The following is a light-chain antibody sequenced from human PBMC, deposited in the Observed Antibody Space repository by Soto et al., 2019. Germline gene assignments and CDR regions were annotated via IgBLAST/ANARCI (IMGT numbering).Light chain of an antibody. CDR3: QQSSNWIT. CDR1: QSVSRY. CDR2: DTS. V-gene: IGKV3-11*01. Sequence: EIVMTQSPDTRSVSPVEIGTVSFRASQSVSRYLAWYQQKPGQAPRLLIYDTSYRATGIPARFSGSGSGTDFTLTISSLETEDFAVYYCQQSSNWITFGQGTRLEIK. J-gene: IGKJ5*01.